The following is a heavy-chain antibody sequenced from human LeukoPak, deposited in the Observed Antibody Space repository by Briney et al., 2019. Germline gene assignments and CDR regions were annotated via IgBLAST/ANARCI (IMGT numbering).Heavy chain of an antibody. D-gene: IGHD6-19*01. CDR1: GGSISSGGYY. CDR3: AREYVVRQWLVRRYFDY. V-gene: IGHV4-31*03. CDR2: IYYSGST. Sequence: SQTLSLTCTVSGGSISSGGYYWSWIRQHPGKGLEWIGYIYYSGSTYYNPSLKSRVTISVDTSKNQFSLKLSSVTAADTAVYYCAREYVVRQWLVRRYFDYWGQGTLVTVSS. J-gene: IGHJ4*02.